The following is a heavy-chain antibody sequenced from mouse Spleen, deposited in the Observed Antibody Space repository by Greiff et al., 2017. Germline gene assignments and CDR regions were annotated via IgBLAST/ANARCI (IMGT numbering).Heavy chain of an antibody. Sequence: QVQLQQSGAELARPGASVKLSCKASGYTFTSYGISWVKQRTGQGLEWIGEIYPRSGNTYYNEKFKGKATLTADKSSSTAYMELRSLTSEDSAVYFCAREADYDYFYYFDYWGQGTTLTVSS. CDR2: IYPRSGNT. D-gene: IGHD2-4*01. CDR1: GYTFTSYG. V-gene: IGHV1-81*01. J-gene: IGHJ2*01. CDR3: AREADYDYFYYFDY.